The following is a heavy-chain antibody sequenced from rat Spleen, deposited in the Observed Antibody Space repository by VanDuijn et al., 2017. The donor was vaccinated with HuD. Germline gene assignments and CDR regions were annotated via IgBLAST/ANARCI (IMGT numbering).Heavy chain of an antibody. CDR2: ISNTGGST. D-gene: IGHD1-4*01. CDR1: GFTFNNYW. V-gene: IGHV5-31*01. J-gene: IGHJ2*01. Sequence: EVQLVESGGGLVQPGRSMKLSCAASGFTFNNYWMTWIRQAPGKGLEWVASISNTGGSTYYPDSVKGRFTISRDNAESTLYLQVNSLRSEDTATYYCTRETRGYFDYWGQGVMVTVSS. CDR3: TRETRGYFDY.